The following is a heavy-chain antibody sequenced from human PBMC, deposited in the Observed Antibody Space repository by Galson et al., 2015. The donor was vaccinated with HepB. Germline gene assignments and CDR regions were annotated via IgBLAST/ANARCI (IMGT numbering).Heavy chain of an antibody. Sequence: SVKVSCKVSGYTLTELSMHWVRQAHGKGLEWMGGFDPEDGETIYAQKFQGRVTMTEDTSTDTAYMELSSLRSEDTAVYYCATVVAAAGPGLDIWGQGTMVTVSS. D-gene: IGHD6-13*01. J-gene: IGHJ3*02. CDR1: GYTLTELS. CDR2: FDPEDGET. V-gene: IGHV1-24*01. CDR3: ATVVAAAGPGLDI.